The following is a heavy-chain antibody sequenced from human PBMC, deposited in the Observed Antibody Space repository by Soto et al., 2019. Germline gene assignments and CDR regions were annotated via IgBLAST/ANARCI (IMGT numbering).Heavy chain of an antibody. D-gene: IGHD6-19*01. Sequence: PGESLKISRKGSGYIFSNYWIGWVRQMPGKGLEWMGIIHGGDSPTRYSPSFEGQVTISTDKSISTAYLQWSSLKASDTAMYYCARRGTYSSGWDYWGQGTLVTVSS. CDR2: IHGGDSPT. CDR3: ARRGTYSSGWDY. CDR1: GYIFSNYW. V-gene: IGHV5-51*01. J-gene: IGHJ4*02.